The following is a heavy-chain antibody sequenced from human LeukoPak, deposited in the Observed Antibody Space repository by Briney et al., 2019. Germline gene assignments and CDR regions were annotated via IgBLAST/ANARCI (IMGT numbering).Heavy chain of an antibody. V-gene: IGHV1-46*01. D-gene: IGHD7-27*01. Sequence: ASVKVSCKASGYIFTIYYMHWVRQAPGQGLEWMGIINPTSGSTSYAQKFQDRVKMTRDTSRSTVYMELSSLRSEDTAVYYCGRRAGDHYCFDYWGQGTLVTVSS. CDR3: GRRAGDHYCFDY. CDR1: GYIFTIYY. CDR2: INPTSGST. J-gene: IGHJ4*02.